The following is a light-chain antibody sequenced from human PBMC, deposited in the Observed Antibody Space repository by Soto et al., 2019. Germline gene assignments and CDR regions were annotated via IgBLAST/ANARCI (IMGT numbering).Light chain of an antibody. J-gene: IGKJ1*01. CDR1: QSVSSSY. CDR3: RQYGSSQS. V-gene: IGKV3-20*01. CDR2: GAS. Sequence: EIVLTQSPGTLSLSPGERATLSCRASQSVSSSYLAWYHHKPGQAPRRLIYGASSRATGIPDRFSGSGSGTDFTLTISRLEPADFEVYYCRQYGSSQSFGQGTKVEIK.